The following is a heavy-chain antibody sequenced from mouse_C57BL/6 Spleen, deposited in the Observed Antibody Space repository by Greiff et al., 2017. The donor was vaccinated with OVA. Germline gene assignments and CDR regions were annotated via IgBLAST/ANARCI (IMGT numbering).Heavy chain of an antibody. J-gene: IGHJ3*01. CDR2: ISSGSSTI. CDR3: ARSFITTVVAPGAY. V-gene: IGHV5-17*01. CDR1: GFTFSDYG. D-gene: IGHD1-1*01. Sequence: EVQLQQSGGGLVKPGGSLKLSCAASGFTFSDYGMHWVRQAPEKGLEWVAYISSGSSTIYYADTVKGRFTISRDNAKNTLFLQMTSLRSEDTAMYYCARSFITTVVAPGAYWGQGTLVTVSA.